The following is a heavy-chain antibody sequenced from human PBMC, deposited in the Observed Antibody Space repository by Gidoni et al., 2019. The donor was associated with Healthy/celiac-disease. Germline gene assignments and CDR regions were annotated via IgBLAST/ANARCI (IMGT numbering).Heavy chain of an antibody. CDR3: ASRNYDILTGYYFDY. Sequence: EVQLVQSGAEVKKPGESLRISCKGSGYSFTSYWISWVRQMPGKGLEWMGRIDPSDSYTNYSPSFQGHVTISADKSISTAYLQWSSLKASDTAMYYCASRNYDILTGYYFDYWGQGTLVTVSS. D-gene: IGHD3-9*01. V-gene: IGHV5-10-1*03. CDR1: GYSFTSYW. CDR2: IDPSDSYT. J-gene: IGHJ4*02.